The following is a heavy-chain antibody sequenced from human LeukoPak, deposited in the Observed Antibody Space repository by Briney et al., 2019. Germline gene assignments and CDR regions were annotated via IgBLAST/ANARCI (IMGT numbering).Heavy chain of an antibody. J-gene: IGHJ5*02. Sequence: TSETLSLTCAVYGWSFNDYYWNWIRQPPGKGLEWIGEINARGDTNYNPSLKSRVNISVGTSKKQFSLRLTSMIAADTALYYCARGQVPAARGYNWFDPWGQGTLVTVSS. D-gene: IGHD2-2*01. CDR3: ARGQVPAARGYNWFDP. CDR2: INARGDT. CDR1: GWSFNDYY. V-gene: IGHV4-34*01.